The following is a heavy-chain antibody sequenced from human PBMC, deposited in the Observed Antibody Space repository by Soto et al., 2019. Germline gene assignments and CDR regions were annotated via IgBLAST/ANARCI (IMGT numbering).Heavy chain of an antibody. CDR3: AASRGFDSSGYSGYYYGMDV. Sequence: EVQLVESGGGGVQPGRSLRLSCAASGFTFDDYAMHWVRQRPGRGLEWVSGITWNSDEIGYPDSVKGRFSISRDNAKKYLYLQMNSLRPDDTALYYCAASRGFDSSGYSGYYYGMDVWGQGTTVTVSS. V-gene: IGHV3-9*01. CDR1: GFTFDDYA. D-gene: IGHD3-22*01. CDR2: ITWNSDEI. J-gene: IGHJ6*02.